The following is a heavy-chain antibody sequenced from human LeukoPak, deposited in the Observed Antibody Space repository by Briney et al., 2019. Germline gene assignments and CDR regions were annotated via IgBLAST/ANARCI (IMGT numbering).Heavy chain of an antibody. Sequence: SVKVSCKASGGTFSSYAISWARQAPGQGLEWMGGIIPIFGTANYAQKFQGRVTITADESTSTAYMELSRLRSEDTAVYYCARAILGYCSGGSCLGFDPWGQGTLVTVYS. CDR3: ARAILGYCSGGSCLGFDP. V-gene: IGHV1-69*13. CDR2: IIPIFGTA. D-gene: IGHD2-15*01. J-gene: IGHJ5*02. CDR1: GGTFSSYA.